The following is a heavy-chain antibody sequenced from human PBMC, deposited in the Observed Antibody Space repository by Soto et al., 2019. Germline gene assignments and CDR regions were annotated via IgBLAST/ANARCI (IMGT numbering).Heavy chain of an antibody. CDR3: ARERGYGDYDSGY. J-gene: IGHJ4*02. D-gene: IGHD4-17*01. V-gene: IGHV1-46*01. CDR1: GYTFTSYY. CDR2: INPSGGST. Sequence: ASVMVSCKASGYTFTSYYMHWVRQAPGQGLEWMGIINPSGGSTSYAQKLQGRVTMTTDTSTSTAYMELRSLRSDDTAVYYCARERGYGDYDSGYWGQGTLVTVSS.